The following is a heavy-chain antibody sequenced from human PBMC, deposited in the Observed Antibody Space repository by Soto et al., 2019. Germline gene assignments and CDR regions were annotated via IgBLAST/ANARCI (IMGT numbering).Heavy chain of an antibody. D-gene: IGHD1-26*01. Sequence: GGSLRLSCGASGFTISSYSMSGVRQAPGKGLEWVSAIGAGGDMTFYADSVKGLFTISRDNSKNTLYLQMNSLRAEDTATYYCAKRGNSQWGHFDYWGQGTLVTVSS. J-gene: IGHJ4*02. CDR2: IGAGGDMT. V-gene: IGHV3-23*01. CDR3: AKRGNSQWGHFDY. CDR1: GFTISSYS.